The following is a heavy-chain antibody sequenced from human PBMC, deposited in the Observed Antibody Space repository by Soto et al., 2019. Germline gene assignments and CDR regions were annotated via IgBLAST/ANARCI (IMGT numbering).Heavy chain of an antibody. Sequence: SETLSLTCTVSGGSISSYYWSWIRQPPGKGLEWIGYIYYSGSINYNPSLKSRVTISVDTSKNQFSLKLSSVTAADTAVYYCARQRWKQKNRTDWFDPWGQGTLVTVSS. CDR1: GGSISSYY. J-gene: IGHJ5*02. CDR3: ARQRWKQKNRTDWFDP. V-gene: IGHV4-59*08. CDR2: IYYSGSI. D-gene: IGHD1-1*01.